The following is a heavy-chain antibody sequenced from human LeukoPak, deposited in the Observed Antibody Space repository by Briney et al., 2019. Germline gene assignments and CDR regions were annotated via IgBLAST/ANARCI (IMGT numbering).Heavy chain of an antibody. CDR1: GLAFSSYA. V-gene: IGHV3-23*01. CDR2: ISVASNT. J-gene: IGHJ4*02. CDR3: ADYGVSGVRNNFY. D-gene: IGHD3-3*01. Sequence: GGSLRLSCAASGLAFSSYAMSWVRQAPGKGLEWVSTISVASNTSYADSVKGRFTISRDNSRNTVYLQMTSLRADDTAVYYCADYGVSGVRNNFYWGQGTLVTVSS.